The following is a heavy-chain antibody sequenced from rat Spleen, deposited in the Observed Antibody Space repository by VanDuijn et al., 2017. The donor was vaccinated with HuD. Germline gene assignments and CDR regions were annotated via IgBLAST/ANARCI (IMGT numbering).Heavy chain of an antibody. D-gene: IGHD1-3*01. CDR1: GFTFSDYY. CDR2: ISYDGSRT. V-gene: IGHV5-7*01. Sequence: EVQLVESDGGLVQPGKSLKLSCAASGFTFSDYYMAWVRQAPTTGLEWVATISYDGSRTYYRDSVKGRFTISRDNAKSTLYLQMDSLRSEDTATYYCARPSYGFPFAYWGQGTLVTVSS. J-gene: IGHJ3*01. CDR3: ARPSYGFPFAY.